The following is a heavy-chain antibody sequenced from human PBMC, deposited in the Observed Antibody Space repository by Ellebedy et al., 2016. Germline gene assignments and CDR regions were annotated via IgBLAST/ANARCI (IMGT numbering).Heavy chain of an antibody. V-gene: IGHV3-15*01. D-gene: IGHD3-22*01. CDR2: IKSKSDGGTT. J-gene: IGHJ3*02. CDR1: GFPFTNVW. CDR3: TTTSIAGYSGAFDT. Sequence: GGSLRLSCEASGFPFTNVWTTWVRHIPGKGLEWIGRIKSKSDGGTTDFAAPVRGRFTISRDDSKNTLFLHINSLKTEDTSVYYCTTTSIAGYSGAFDTWGQGTMVTVSS.